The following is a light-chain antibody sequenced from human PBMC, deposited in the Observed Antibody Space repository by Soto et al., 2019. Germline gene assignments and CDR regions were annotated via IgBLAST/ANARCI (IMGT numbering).Light chain of an antibody. CDR1: SSDVGDYHY. V-gene: IGLV2-8*01. CDR2: EVT. J-gene: IGLJ3*02. CDR3: SSYAGSNNVM. Sequence: QSALTQPPSASGSPGQSVTISCTGTSSDVGDYHYVSWYQQHPGKAPKLMIYEVTKRPSGVPDRFSGSKSGNTASLTVSGLQAEDEADYYCSSYAGSNNVMFGGGTKVTVL.